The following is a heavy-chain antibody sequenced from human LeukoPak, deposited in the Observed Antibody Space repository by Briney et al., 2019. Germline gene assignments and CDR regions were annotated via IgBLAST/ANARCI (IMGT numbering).Heavy chain of an antibody. CDR1: GDTFTGYY. CDR3: ARGSLRFLEWPYYMDV. D-gene: IGHD3-3*01. CDR2: IIPIFGTA. J-gene: IGHJ6*03. V-gene: IGHV1-69*13. Sequence: AASVKVSCKASGDTFTGYYMHCVRPAPGQGLEWMGRIIPIFGTANSAQTFQGRVTITSDESTSTAYMELSSLRSEDTAVYYCARGSLRFLEWPYYMDVWGKGATVTVSS.